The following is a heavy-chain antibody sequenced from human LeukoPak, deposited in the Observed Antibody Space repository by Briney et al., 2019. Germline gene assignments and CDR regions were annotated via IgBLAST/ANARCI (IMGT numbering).Heavy chain of an antibody. CDR2: MNPNSGNT. D-gene: IGHD2-2*01. CDR3: ASGTTDIVVVPATLRNYYFDY. J-gene: IGHJ4*02. CDR1: GYTFTSYD. V-gene: IGHV1-8*03. Sequence: ASVKVSCKASGYTFTSYDINWVRQATGQGLEWMGWMNPNSGNTGYAQKFQGRVTITRNTSISTAYMELSSLRSEDTAVYYCASGTTDIVVVPATLRNYYFDYWGQGTPVTVSS.